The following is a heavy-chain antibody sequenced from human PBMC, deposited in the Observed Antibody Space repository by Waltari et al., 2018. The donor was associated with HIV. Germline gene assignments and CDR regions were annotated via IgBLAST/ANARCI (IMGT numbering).Heavy chain of an antibody. V-gene: IGHV3-7*01. D-gene: IGHD3-16*01. CDR3: ARDHESGAGMYYFSH. CDR2: INQDGSEK. J-gene: IGHJ4*02. CDR1: GFTLSTYW. Sequence: EVLLGQSGGDLVHHGESLRPTCAATGFTLSTYWMTWVRQAPGKGLEWVATINQDGSEKYYVDSVKGRFIISRDNAWTSLSLEMNNLRAEDTAVYYCARDHESGAGMYYFSHWGQGSLVTVSS.